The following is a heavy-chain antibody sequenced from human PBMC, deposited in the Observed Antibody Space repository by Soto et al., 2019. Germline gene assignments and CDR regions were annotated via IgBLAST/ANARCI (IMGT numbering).Heavy chain of an antibody. D-gene: IGHD3-3*01. V-gene: IGHV3-66*01. CDR1: GFTVSSNY. Sequence: GGSLRLSCAASGFTVSSNYMSWVRQAPGKGLEWVSVIYSGGSTYYADSVKGRFTISRDNSKNTLYLQMNSLRAEDTAVYYCAACEATRDFWSGYLDYWGQGTLVTVSS. CDR3: AACEATRDFWSGYLDY. CDR2: IYSGGST. J-gene: IGHJ4*02.